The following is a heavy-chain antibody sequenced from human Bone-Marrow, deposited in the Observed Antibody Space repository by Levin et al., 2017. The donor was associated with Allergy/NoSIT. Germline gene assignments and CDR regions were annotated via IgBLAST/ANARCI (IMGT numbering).Heavy chain of an antibody. Sequence: GESLKISCKASGYTFTSYYIHWVRLAPGQGLEWMGIINPSSGSTTYAQKFQGRVTMTRDTSTSTVYMELSSLGSEDTAVYYCARAAAAGKRFDYWGQGTLVTVSS. V-gene: IGHV1-46*01. D-gene: IGHD6-13*01. CDR1: GYTFTSYY. J-gene: IGHJ4*02. CDR2: INPSSGST. CDR3: ARAAAAGKRFDY.